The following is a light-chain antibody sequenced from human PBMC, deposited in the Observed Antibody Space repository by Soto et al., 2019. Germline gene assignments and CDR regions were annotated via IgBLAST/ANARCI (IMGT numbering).Light chain of an antibody. Sequence: EIVLTQSPATLSLSPGERATLSCRASQSVSSYLAWYQQIPGQAPRLLIYGTFNRATGIPGRFSGSGSGTDFTLTISRLEPEDFAVYFCLQYGASPRTFGQGTKVDIK. J-gene: IGKJ1*01. CDR2: GTF. CDR3: LQYGASPRT. V-gene: IGKV3-20*01. CDR1: QSVSSY.